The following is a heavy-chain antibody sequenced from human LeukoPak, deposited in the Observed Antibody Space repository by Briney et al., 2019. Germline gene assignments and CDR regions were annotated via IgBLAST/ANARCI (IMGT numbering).Heavy chain of an antibody. Sequence: SETLSLTCTVSGGPIISYYWSWIRQPPGKGLEWIAYTHSSGNTGYNPSLKSRVTISLDTSKNHFSLKVTSMTAADTGVYYCARSLPGAIGAADFWGQGTLVTVSS. V-gene: IGHV4-59*01. J-gene: IGHJ4*02. CDR2: THSSGNT. CDR1: GGPIISYY. D-gene: IGHD3-3*01. CDR3: ARSLPGAIGAADF.